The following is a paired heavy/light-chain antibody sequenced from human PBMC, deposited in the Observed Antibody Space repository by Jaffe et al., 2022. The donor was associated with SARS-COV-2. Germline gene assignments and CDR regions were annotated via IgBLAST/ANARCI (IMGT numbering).Heavy chain of an antibody. Sequence: EVQLLESGGGLVQPGGSLRLSCAASGFTFSSYAMGWVRQAPGKGLGWVSTISGNGGTTYFADSVKGRFTISRDNSKNTLYLQVSSLRAEDTAVYYCAKSGGRGSFQTFDYWGQGTLVTVSS. J-gene: IGHJ4*02. CDR3: AKSGGRGSFQTFDY. D-gene: IGHD6-13*01. CDR1: GFTFSSYA. CDR2: ISGNGGTT. V-gene: IGHV3-23*01.
Light chain of an antibody. V-gene: IGLV2-14*03. CDR3: SSNTTSSTL. CDR2: DVS. CDR1: SSDVGGYKY. Sequence: QSALTQPASVSGSPGQSITISCTGTSSDVGGYKYVSWYQQHPGKAPKLMIYDVSNRPSGVSNRFSGSKSGNTASLTISGLQAEDEADYYCSSNTTSSTLFGGGTKLTVL. J-gene: IGLJ3*02.